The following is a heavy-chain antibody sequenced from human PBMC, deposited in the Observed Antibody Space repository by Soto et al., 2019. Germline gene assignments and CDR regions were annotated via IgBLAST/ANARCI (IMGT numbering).Heavy chain of an antibody. CDR2: INAGNGNR. Sequence: AAVKVSCKASGYTFTTYAMNWVRQAPGQRLEWMGWINAGNGNRKYSQKFQGRVTMTRDTSASTAYMELSSLRSQDTAVYYSARDLCSGGSCYPDLFDAFDIWGQGTMVTVSS. D-gene: IGHD2-15*01. V-gene: IGHV1-3*01. J-gene: IGHJ3*02. CDR3: ARDLCSGGSCYPDLFDAFDI. CDR1: GYTFTTYA.